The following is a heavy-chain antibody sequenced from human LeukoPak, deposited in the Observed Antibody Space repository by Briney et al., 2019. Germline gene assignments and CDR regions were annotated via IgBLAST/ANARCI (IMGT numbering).Heavy chain of an antibody. D-gene: IGHD1-26*01. CDR3: ARTFSESHYYYGMDV. V-gene: IGHV4-59*01. Sequence: SETLSLTRTVSGGSIRSYYWSWLRQPPGKGLEWIGYMYYSGRTNHNPSLKSRVTISVDTSKYQFSLKLSSVTAADTAVYYCARTFSESHYYYGMDVWGQGTTVTVSS. CDR1: GGSIRSYY. J-gene: IGHJ6*02. CDR2: MYYSGRT.